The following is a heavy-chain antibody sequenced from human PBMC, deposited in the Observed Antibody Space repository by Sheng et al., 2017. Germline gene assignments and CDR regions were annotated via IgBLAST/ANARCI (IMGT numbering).Heavy chain of an antibody. D-gene: IGHD1-7*01. Sequence: QVQLQQWGAGLLKPSETLSLTCAVYGGSFSGYYWSWIRQPPGKGLEWIGEINHSGSTNYNPSLKSRVTISVDTSKNQFSLKLSSVTAADTAVYYCASKRTGTHYYFDYWGQGTLVTVSS. CDR1: GGSFSGYY. CDR3: ASKRTGTHYYFDY. V-gene: IGHV4-34*01. J-gene: IGHJ4*02. CDR2: INHSGST.